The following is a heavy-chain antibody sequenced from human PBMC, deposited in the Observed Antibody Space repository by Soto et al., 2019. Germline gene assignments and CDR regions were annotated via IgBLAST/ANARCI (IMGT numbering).Heavy chain of an antibody. CDR3: ARESLLAGDYYYGMDV. V-gene: IGHV4-31*03. D-gene: IGHD3-9*01. Sequence: NPSETLSLTCTVSGGSISSGGYYWSWIRQHPGKGLEWIGYIYYSGSTYYNPSLKSRVTIPVDTSKNQFSLKLSSVTAADTAVYYCARESLLAGDYYYGMDVWGQGTTVTVSS. CDR1: GGSISSGGYY. J-gene: IGHJ6*02. CDR2: IYYSGST.